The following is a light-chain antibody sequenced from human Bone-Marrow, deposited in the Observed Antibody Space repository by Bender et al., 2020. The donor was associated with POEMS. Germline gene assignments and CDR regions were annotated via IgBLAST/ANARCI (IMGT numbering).Light chain of an antibody. V-gene: IGLV3-1*01. J-gene: IGLJ2*01. Sequence: SFELTQPPSVSVSPGQTASITCSGDKLGDKYVSWYQQKPGQSPVVIIFQDTKRPSGVPERFSGSNSGNTATLTISGTQGLDEADYYCQAWDSTTAAVFGGGTKLTVL. CDR3: QAWDSTTAAV. CDR1: KLGDKY. CDR2: QDT.